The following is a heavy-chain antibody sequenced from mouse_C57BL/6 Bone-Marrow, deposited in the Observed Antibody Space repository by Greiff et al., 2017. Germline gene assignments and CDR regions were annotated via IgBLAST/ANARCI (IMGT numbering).Heavy chain of an antibody. CDR2: ISSGGDYI. V-gene: IGHV5-9-1*02. Sequence: EVQGVESGEGLVKPGGSLKLSCAASGFTFSSYAMSWVRQTPEKRLEWVAYISSGGDYIYYADTVKGRFTISRDTARNTLYLQMSSLKSEDTAMYYCTRESTTVDWYFDVWGTGTTVTVSS. J-gene: IGHJ1*03. CDR3: TRESTTVDWYFDV. D-gene: IGHD1-1*01. CDR1: GFTFSSYA.